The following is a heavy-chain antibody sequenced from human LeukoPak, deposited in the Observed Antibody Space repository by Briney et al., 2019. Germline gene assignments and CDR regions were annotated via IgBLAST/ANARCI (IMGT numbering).Heavy chain of an antibody. J-gene: IGHJ4*02. CDR3: ARESTYCGGDCFSWYFDY. V-gene: IGHV1-18*01. CDR2: ISAYNGNT. CDR1: GYTFTSYG. D-gene: IGHD2-21*02. Sequence: VASVKVSCKASGYTFTSYGISWVRQAPGQGLEWMGWISAYNGNTNYAQKLQGRVTMTTDTSTSTAYMELRSLRSDDTAVYYCARESTYCGGDCFSWYFDYWGQGTLVTVSS.